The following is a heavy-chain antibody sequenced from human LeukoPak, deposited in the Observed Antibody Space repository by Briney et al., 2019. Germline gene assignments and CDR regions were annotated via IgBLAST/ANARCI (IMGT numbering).Heavy chain of an antibody. CDR1: GGSISSYY. V-gene: IGHV4-34*01. J-gene: IGHJ4*02. CDR3: ARADFWSGYYTHYFDY. D-gene: IGHD3-3*01. CDR2: INHSGST. Sequence: SETLSLTCTVSGGSISSYYWSWIRQSPGKGLEWIGEINHSGSTNYNPSLKSRVTISVDTSKNQFSLKLSSVTAADTAVYYCARADFWSGYYTHYFDYWGQGTLVTVSS.